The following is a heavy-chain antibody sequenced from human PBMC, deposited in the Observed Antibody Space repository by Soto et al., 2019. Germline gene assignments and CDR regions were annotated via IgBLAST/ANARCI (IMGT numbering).Heavy chain of an antibody. V-gene: IGHV4-39*01. D-gene: IGHD1-26*01. CDR3: ARRSRGRYYNY. Sequence: PSETLSLTCTVSGGAVYSDGYYWGWIRKSPGKGLEWIGNIYYSGSTYYNPSLQSRVTISIDTSKNQFSLKLTSVTAADTAVYYCARRSRGRYYNYRGRGSLVPSPQ. CDR1: GGAVYSDGYY. CDR2: IYYSGST. J-gene: IGHJ4*02.